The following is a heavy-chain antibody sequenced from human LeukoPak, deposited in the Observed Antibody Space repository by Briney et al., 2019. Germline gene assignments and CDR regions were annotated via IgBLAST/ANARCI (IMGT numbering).Heavy chain of an antibody. CDR2: INPNSGGT. CDR3: ARDLGEWELTDNWFDP. V-gene: IGHV1-2*06. Sequence: GASVKVSCKASGYTFTGYYMHWVRQAPGQGLEWMGRINPNSGGTNYGQKFQGRVTMTRDTSISTAYMELSRLRSDDTAVYYCARDLGEWELTDNWFDPWGQGTLVTVSS. CDR1: GYTFTGYY. J-gene: IGHJ5*02. D-gene: IGHD1-26*01.